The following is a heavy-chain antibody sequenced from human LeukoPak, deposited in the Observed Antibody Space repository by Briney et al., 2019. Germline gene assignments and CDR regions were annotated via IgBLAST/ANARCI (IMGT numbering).Heavy chain of an antibody. Sequence: GASVKVSCKASGYTFTSYDINWVRQATGQGLEWMGWMNPNSGNTAYAQNFQGRVTITRNTSISTAYMELSSLRSGDTAVYYCARAYNWNYVGYFDYWGQGTLVTVSS. CDR1: GYTFTSYD. CDR2: MNPNSGNT. V-gene: IGHV1-8*01. D-gene: IGHD1-7*01. CDR3: ARAYNWNYVGYFDY. J-gene: IGHJ4*02.